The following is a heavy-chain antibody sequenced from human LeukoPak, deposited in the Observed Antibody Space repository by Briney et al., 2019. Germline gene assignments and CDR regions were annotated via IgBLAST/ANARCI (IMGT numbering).Heavy chain of an antibody. V-gene: IGHV3-74*01. D-gene: IGHD3-22*01. CDR2: ITNDGSST. CDR3: ARDGYYYDSSGYKLD. CDR1: GLTFSSHW. J-gene: IGHJ4*02. Sequence: GGSLRLSCAASGLTFSSHWMHWVRQAPGKGLVWVSRITNDGSSTTYADSVKGRFTISRDNAKNMLYLQVNSLRAEDTAVYYCARDGYYYDSSGYKLDWGQGTLVTVSS.